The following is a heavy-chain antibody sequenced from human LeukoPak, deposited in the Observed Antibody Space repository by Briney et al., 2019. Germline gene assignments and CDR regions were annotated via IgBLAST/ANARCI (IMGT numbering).Heavy chain of an antibody. V-gene: IGHV1-2*04. CDR2: INPNSGGT. CDR3: ARDRMVRGVIIPDY. J-gene: IGHJ4*02. D-gene: IGHD3-10*01. Sequence: PGGSLRLSCAASGFTFSSYAMHWVRQAPGQGLEWMGWINPNSGGTNYAQKFQGWATMTRDTSISTAYMELSRLRSDDTAVYYCARDRMVRGVIIPDYWGQGTLVTVSS. CDR1: GFTFSSYA.